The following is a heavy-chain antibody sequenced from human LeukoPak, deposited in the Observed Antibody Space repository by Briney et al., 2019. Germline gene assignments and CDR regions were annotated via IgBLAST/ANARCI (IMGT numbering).Heavy chain of an antibody. Sequence: GGSLRLSCAASGFTFSSYAMHWVRQAPGKGLEWVAVISYDGSNKYYADSVKGRFTISRDNSKNTLYLQMNSLRAEDTAVYYCAKALAWGAVADPFDYWGQGTLVTVSS. J-gene: IGHJ4*02. CDR2: ISYDGSNK. CDR3: AKALAWGAVADPFDY. V-gene: IGHV3-30*18. CDR1: GFTFSSYA. D-gene: IGHD6-19*01.